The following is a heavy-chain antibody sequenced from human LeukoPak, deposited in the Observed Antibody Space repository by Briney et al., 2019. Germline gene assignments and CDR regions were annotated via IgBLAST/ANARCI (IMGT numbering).Heavy chain of an antibody. CDR2: INPSGGST. J-gene: IGHJ6*03. V-gene: IGHV1-46*01. CDR3: ARDSNSHLYSYFSMDV. CDR1: GDSFTSYY. Sequence: GASVKVSCKASGDSFTSYYMHWVRQAPGQGLEWMGIINPSGGSTSYAQKFQGRVTMTRDMSTSTVYMELSNLRSEDTAVYYCARDSNSHLYSYFSMDVWGKGTTVTVSS. D-gene: IGHD4-11*01.